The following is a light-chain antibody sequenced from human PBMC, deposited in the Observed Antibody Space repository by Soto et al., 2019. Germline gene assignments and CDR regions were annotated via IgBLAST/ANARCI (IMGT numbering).Light chain of an antibody. CDR2: ETY. CDR3: PVSGSLLIR. V-gene: IGKV3-20*01. Sequence: LKHSPDTLSLTTRERVTLSCRASQRGVNNYLAWYQHKPGQAPRLLIYETYSRATGIPDRFSGSGSGTDFTLTISILEPEDFAVYYCPVSGSLLIRFGQGSRLAIK. CDR1: QRGVNNY. J-gene: IGKJ5*01.